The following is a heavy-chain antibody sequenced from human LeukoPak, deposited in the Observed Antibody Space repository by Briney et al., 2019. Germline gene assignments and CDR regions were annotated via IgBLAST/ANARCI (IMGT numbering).Heavy chain of an antibody. CDR3: AKGLLWFGELLFSRLFYGMDV. CDR1: GFTFSSYA. D-gene: IGHD3-10*01. V-gene: IGHV3-23*01. CDR2: ISGSGGST. J-gene: IGHJ6*02. Sequence: GGSLRLSCAASGFTFSSYAMSWVRQAPGKGLEWVSAISGSGGSTYYADSVKGRFTISRDNSKNTLYLQMNSLRAEDTAVYYCAKGLLWFGELLFSRLFYGMDVWGHGTTVTVSS.